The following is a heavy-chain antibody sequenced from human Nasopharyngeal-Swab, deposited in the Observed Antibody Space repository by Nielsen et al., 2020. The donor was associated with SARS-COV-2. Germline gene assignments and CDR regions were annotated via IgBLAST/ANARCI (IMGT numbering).Heavy chain of an antibody. V-gene: IGHV3-33*01. J-gene: IGHJ2*01. D-gene: IGHD4-17*01. CDR3: ARDQDGDYAPWYFDL. CDR1: GFTFSRYG. CDR2: IWYTGRKQ. Sequence: GGSLRLSCAASGFTFSRYGMHWFRQAPGMGLEWVAAIWYTGRKQYYSDSVRGRFTISRDNSNNNLYLQMNSLRAEDTAVYYCARDQDGDYAPWYFDLWGRGTLVTVSS.